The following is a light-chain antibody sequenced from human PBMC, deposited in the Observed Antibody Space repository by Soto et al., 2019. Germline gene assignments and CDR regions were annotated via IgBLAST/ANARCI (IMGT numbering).Light chain of an antibody. J-gene: IGKJ1*01. Sequence: EVVMTQSPATLSVSPGETATLSCRASQSVSRNLGWYQQKLGQAPRLLIYAASTRATGLPARFSGSGSGTEFTLTITSLQSEDFAVYYCQQYNDWPRTFGQGTKVEIK. V-gene: IGKV3-15*01. CDR2: AAS. CDR3: QQYNDWPRT. CDR1: QSVSRN.